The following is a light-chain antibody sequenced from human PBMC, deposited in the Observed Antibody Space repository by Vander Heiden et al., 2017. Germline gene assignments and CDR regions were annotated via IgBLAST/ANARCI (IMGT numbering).Light chain of an antibody. CDR1: QSISSW. Sequence: LQMTQSTSTLSASVGDRVTITCRASQSISSWLAWYQQKPGKAPKLLIYKASSLESGVPSRFSGSGSGTEFTLTISSLQPDDFATYYCQQYNNYPYTFGQGTKLEIK. CDR3: QQYNNYPYT. V-gene: IGKV1-5*03. J-gene: IGKJ2*01. CDR2: KAS.